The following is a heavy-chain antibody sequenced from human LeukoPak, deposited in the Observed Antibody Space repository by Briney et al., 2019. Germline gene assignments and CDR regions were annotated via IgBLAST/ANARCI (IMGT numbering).Heavy chain of an antibody. Sequence: GGSLRLSCAASGFTFSSYAMSWLRQAPGKGLEWVSVIYSGGSTFYPESVKGRFTISRDISKNTLYLQMNSLRAEDTAVYYCARHGSITMVRGRLRYYYMDVWGKGTTVTISS. D-gene: IGHD3-10*01. J-gene: IGHJ6*03. CDR3: ARHGSITMVRGRLRYYYMDV. V-gene: IGHV3-66*04. CDR1: GFTFSSYA. CDR2: IYSGGST.